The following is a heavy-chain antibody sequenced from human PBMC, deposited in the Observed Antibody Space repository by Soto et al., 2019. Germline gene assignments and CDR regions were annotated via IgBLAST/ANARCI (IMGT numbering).Heavy chain of an antibody. CDR2: INSDGSST. CDR3: ARLTAYYFDY. D-gene: IGHD2-21*01. J-gene: IGHJ4*02. CDR1: GFPFSSYW. Sequence: SLRLSCAASGFPFSSYWMHLVRQAPGEGLVWVSRINSDGSSTSYADSVKGRFTISRDNAKNTLYLQMNSLRADDTAVYYCARLTAYYFDYWGLGTMVTVSS. V-gene: IGHV3-74*01.